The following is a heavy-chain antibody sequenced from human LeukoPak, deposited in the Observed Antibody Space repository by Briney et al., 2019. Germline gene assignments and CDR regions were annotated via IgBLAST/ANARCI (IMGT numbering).Heavy chain of an antibody. V-gene: IGHV1-69*04. CDR3: ARDVGRDGYNYRYFQH. Sequence: SVKVSCKASGGTFSSYAISWVRQAPGQGLEWMGRIIPILGIANYAQKFQGRVTITADNSTSTAYMELSSLRSEDTAVYYCARDVGRDGYNYRYFQHWGQGTLVTVSS. CDR2: IIPILGIA. D-gene: IGHD5-24*01. CDR1: GGTFSSYA. J-gene: IGHJ1*01.